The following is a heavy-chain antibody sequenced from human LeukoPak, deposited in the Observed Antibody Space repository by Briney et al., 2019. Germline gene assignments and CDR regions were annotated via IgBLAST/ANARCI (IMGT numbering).Heavy chain of an antibody. Sequence: SETLSLTCTVSGGSISSGDYYWSWIRQPPGKGLEWIGYIYYSGSTYYNPSLKSRVTISVDTSKNQFSLKLSSVTAADTAVYYCARWGKIRGNTHIDYWGQGTLVTVSS. D-gene: IGHD4-23*01. V-gene: IGHV4-30-4*01. CDR1: GGSISSGDYY. CDR3: ARWGKIRGNTHIDY. J-gene: IGHJ4*02. CDR2: IYYSGST.